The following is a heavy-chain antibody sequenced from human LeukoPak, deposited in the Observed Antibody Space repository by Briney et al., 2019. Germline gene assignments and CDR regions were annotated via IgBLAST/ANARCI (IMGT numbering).Heavy chain of an antibody. V-gene: IGHV4-59*01. D-gene: IGHD1-1*01. Sequence: SETLTLTCSVSGGSFRSDYWSWPRQPPGKGLEWIWYVHHSGTTNYNPSLKGRVTISLDTSKNQFSLRLTSLTAADTGVYYCATAGDWNDLHYWGQGTLVTVSS. CDR3: ATAGDWNDLHY. J-gene: IGHJ4*02. CDR1: GGSFRSDY. CDR2: VHHSGTT.